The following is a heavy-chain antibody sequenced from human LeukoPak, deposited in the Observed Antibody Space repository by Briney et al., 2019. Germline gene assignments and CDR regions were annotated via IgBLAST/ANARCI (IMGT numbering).Heavy chain of an antibody. D-gene: IGHD2-21*02. CDR2: IIPIFGTA. J-gene: IGHJ4*02. V-gene: IGHV1-69*05. CDR3: ARDPCGGDSYWEYYFDY. CDR1: GGTFSSYA. Sequence: SVKVSCKASGGTFSSYAISWVRQAPGQGLEWMGRIIPIFGTANYAQKFQGRVTITTDESTSTAYMELSSLRSEDTAVYYCARDPCGGDSYWEYYFDYWGQGTLVTVSS.